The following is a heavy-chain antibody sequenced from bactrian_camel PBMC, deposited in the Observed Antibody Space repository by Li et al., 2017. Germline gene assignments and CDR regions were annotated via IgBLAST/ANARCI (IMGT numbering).Heavy chain of an antibody. CDR2: IYIAFRPDDRIT. V-gene: IGHV3S40*01. J-gene: IGHJ4*01. Sequence: DVQLVESGGGSVQAGGSLRLSCAASGDTTLCMGWVRQAPGKEREAVATIYIAFRPDDRITYYADSVKGRFTISPGNATNTVSLQMNSLKPEDTAMYYCALDGTARGGYCYLSDEKYSYWGQWTQVTVS. CDR1: GDTTLC. CDR3: ALDGTARGGYCYLSDEKYSY. D-gene: IGHD2*01.